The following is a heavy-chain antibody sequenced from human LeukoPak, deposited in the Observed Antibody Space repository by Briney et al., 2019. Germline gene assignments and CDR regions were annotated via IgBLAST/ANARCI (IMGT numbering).Heavy chain of an antibody. V-gene: IGHV4-59*01. CDR2: IYYSGST. Sequence: PSETLSLTCTVSGDSISSYYWSWIRQPPGQGLEWIGYIYYSGSTNYNPSLKSRVTISVDTSKNQFSLKLSSVTAADTAVYYCARDRQWLVDWGQGTLVTVSS. D-gene: IGHD6-19*01. CDR1: GDSISSYY. J-gene: IGHJ4*02. CDR3: ARDRQWLVD.